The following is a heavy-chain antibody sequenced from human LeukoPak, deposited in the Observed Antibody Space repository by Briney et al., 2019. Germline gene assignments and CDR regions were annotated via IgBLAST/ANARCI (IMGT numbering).Heavy chain of an antibody. V-gene: IGHV3-20*04. CDR3: ARGLYGFDY. J-gene: IGHJ4*02. CDR1: GFTFTDYA. D-gene: IGHD3-10*01. Sequence: GGTLRLSCAASGFTFTDYAMTWVRQAPGKGLEWVSGINWNGGSTGYADSVKGRFTISRDNAKNSLYLQMNSLRAEDTALYYCARGLYGFDYWGQGTLVTVSS. CDR2: INWNGGST.